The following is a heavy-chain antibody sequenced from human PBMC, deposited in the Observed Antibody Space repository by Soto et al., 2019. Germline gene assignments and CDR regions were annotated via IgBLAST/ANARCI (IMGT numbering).Heavy chain of an antibody. V-gene: IGHV2-5*02. Sequence: SGPTLVNPTQTLTLTCTYSAFSLSTSGVGVGWIRQPPGKALEWLALIYWDDDKRYSPSLKSRLTITKDTSKNQVVLTITNMVPVDIALYFCSLCRYSRSWYGRGVDLFDISGRGTLVTVS. CDR1: AFSLSTSGVG. CDR2: IYWDDDK. CDR3: SLCRYSRSWYGRGVDLFDI. J-gene: IGHJ3*02. D-gene: IGHD6-13*01.